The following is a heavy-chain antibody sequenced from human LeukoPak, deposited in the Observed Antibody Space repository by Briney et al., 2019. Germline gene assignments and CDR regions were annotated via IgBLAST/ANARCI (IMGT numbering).Heavy chain of an antibody. D-gene: IGHD3-16*01. J-gene: IGHJ4*02. Sequence: GGSLRLSCAASGFTFRGYAMSWVRQAPGKGLEWIATITGNGGTTFYADSVKGRFVFSRANAKNSLYLQMNSRGGEDTGVFYFAQGGGDFDYWGQGTLVTVSS. CDR3: AQGGGDFDY. CDR2: ITGNGGTT. CDR1: GFTFRGYA. V-gene: IGHV3-23*01.